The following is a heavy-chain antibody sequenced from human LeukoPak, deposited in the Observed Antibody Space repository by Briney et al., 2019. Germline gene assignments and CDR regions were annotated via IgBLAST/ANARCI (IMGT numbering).Heavy chain of an antibody. V-gene: IGHV3-53*01. J-gene: IGHJ6*03. CDR3: ARVLGYCSGGSCSIKGYYYYMDV. D-gene: IGHD2-15*01. CDR1: GFTVSSNY. Sequence: GGSLRLSSAASGFTVSSNYMSWVRQAPGKGLEWVSVIYSGGSTYYADSVKGRFTISRDNSKNTLYLQMNSLRAEDTAVYYCARVLGYCSGGSCSIKGYYYYMDVWGKGTTVTVSS. CDR2: IYSGGST.